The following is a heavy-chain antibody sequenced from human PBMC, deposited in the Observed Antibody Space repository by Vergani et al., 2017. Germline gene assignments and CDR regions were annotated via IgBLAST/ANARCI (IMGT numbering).Heavy chain of an antibody. Sequence: QVQLVQSGAEVKKPGASVKVSCKASGYTFTSYDINWVRQATGQGLEWMGWMNPNSGNTGYAQKFQGRVTMTRNTSISTAYMELSSLRSEDTAAYYCAKGYCSSTSCFLFDYWGQGTLVTVSS. CDR1: GYTFTSYD. J-gene: IGHJ4*02. V-gene: IGHV1-8*01. D-gene: IGHD2-2*01. CDR2: MNPNSGNT. CDR3: AKGYCSSTSCFLFDY.